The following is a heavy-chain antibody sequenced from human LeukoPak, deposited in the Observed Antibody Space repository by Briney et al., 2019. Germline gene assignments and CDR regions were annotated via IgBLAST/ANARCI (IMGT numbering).Heavy chain of an antibody. CDR1: GGSISSGDYY. V-gene: IGHV4-30-4*01. J-gene: IGHJ6*02. CDR2: IYYSGST. Sequence: PSETLSLTCTVSGGSISSGDYYWSWIRQPPGKGLEWIGYIYYSGSTYYNPSLKSRVTISVDTSKNQFSLKLSSVTAADTAVYYCARVKVLRYFGWLKNGDVWGQGTTVTVSS. D-gene: IGHD3-9*01. CDR3: ARVKVLRYFGWLKNGDV.